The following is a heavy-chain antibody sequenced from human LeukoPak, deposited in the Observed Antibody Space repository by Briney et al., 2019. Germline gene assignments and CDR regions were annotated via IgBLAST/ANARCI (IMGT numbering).Heavy chain of an antibody. J-gene: IGHJ4*02. CDR2: IFSDGTT. D-gene: IGHD7-27*01. V-gene: IGHV3-53*01. Sequence: GGSLRLSCAASGFTVGSSFMTWVRQAPGKGLQWVSVIFSDGTTYYTDSVKGRFTISRDNSKNTLYLQLNSLRAEDTAAYYCAKTGGPWDWGQGTLVTVSS. CDR3: AKTGGPWD. CDR1: GFTVGSSF.